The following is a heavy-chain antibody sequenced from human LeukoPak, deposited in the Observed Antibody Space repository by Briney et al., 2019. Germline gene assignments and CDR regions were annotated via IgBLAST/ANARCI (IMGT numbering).Heavy chain of an antibody. CDR3: ARVGLTSGTFDY. V-gene: IGHV3-48*01. J-gene: IGHJ4*02. D-gene: IGHD2-8*01. CDR2: ISISSSPI. Sequence: GGSLRLSCAASGFTFSSYSMDWVRQAPGRGLEWVSHISISSSPIYYAESVRGRFTISRDNAKKSLYLHMNSLRAEDTAVYYCARVGLTSGTFDYWGQGTLVTVSS. CDR1: GFTFSSYS.